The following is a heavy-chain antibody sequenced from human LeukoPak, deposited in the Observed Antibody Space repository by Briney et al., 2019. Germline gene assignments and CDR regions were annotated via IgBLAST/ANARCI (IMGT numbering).Heavy chain of an antibody. J-gene: IGHJ4*02. D-gene: IGHD3-9*01. CDR2: INSDGSST. CDR1: GFTFSSYW. Sequence: PGGSLRLSCAASGFTFSSYWMRWVRQAPGKGLVWVSRINSDGSSTSYADSVKGRFTISRDNAKNTLYLQMNSLRAEDTAVYYCARVRSNYDILTGYYNSHYFDYWGQGTLVTVSS. V-gene: IGHV3-74*01. CDR3: ARVRSNYDILTGYYNSHYFDY.